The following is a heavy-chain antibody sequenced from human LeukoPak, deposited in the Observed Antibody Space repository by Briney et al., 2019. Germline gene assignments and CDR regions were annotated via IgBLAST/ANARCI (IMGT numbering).Heavy chain of an antibody. CDR1: GFTFRSFW. Sequence: GGSLRLSCAASGFTFRSFWMSWVRQAPGKGLEWVSVIYSGGSTYYADSVKGRFTISRDNSKNTLYLQMNSLRAEDTAVYYCARDGLTMVRGAYYYYYMDVWGKGTTVTVSS. CDR3: ARDGLTMVRGAYYYYYMDV. V-gene: IGHV3-53*01. J-gene: IGHJ6*03. CDR2: IYSGGST. D-gene: IGHD3-10*01.